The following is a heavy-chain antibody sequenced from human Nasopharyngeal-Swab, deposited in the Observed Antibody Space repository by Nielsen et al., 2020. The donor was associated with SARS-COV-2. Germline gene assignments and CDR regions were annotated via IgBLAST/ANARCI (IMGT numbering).Heavy chain of an antibody. J-gene: IGHJ5*02. Sequence: SVKVSCKASGGTFSSYGINWVRQAPGQGLEWMGRIIPMFGSTTYAQKFQDRVTFTADESTTTAYMELNSLRSEDTAVYYCARDPNFGSSPSNWFDPWGQGSLVTVSS. V-gene: IGHV1-69*13. CDR3: ARDPNFGSSPSNWFDP. D-gene: IGHD6-6*01. CDR1: GGTFSSYG. CDR2: IIPMFGST.